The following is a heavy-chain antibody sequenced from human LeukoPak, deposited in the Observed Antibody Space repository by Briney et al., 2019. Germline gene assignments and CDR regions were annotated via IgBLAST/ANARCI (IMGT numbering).Heavy chain of an antibody. D-gene: IGHD6-13*01. CDR1: GDSISSSDDF. J-gene: IGHJ4*02. CDR3: ARHSSSWVFVY. V-gene: IGHV4-39*01. CDR2: FYYSGST. Sequence: PSETLSLTCTVSGDSISSSDDFWGWIRQPPGKGLEWIGSFYYSGSTYFNPSLRSRVTISVDTSKNQFSLRLHSVTAADTAVYYCARHSSSWVFVYWGQGTWSPSPQ.